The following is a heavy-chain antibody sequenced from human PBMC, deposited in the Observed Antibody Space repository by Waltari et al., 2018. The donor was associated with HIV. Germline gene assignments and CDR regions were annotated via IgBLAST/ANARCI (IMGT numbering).Heavy chain of an antibody. D-gene: IGHD3-3*01. Sequence: QLQLQVSAPGLVKPSDTLYLTCTVPGGPISSSSYYSGWIRQPPGKGREWIGSIYYSWSTYYNPSLKSRVTISVDTSKNQFSLKLSSVTAADTAVYYCAREAYDFWSGLSGYYYYGMDVWGQGTTVTVSS. CDR1: GGPISSSSYY. CDR2: IYYSWST. V-gene: IGHV4-39*07. J-gene: IGHJ6*02. CDR3: AREAYDFWSGLSGYYYYGMDV.